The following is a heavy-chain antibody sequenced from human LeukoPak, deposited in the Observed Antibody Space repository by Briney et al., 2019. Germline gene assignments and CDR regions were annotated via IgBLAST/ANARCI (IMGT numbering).Heavy chain of an antibody. V-gene: IGHV3-23*01. Sequence: GGSLRLSCAASGFTFSNYAMNWVRQAPGKGLEWVSIISGASGVIVYADSVQGRFTISRDNSRNTVYLHMTSLRADDTAIYYCAKRAIGGVHSPFDLWGQGTLVTVSS. D-gene: IGHD2-15*01. CDR1: GFTFSNYA. CDR3: AKRAIGGVHSPFDL. J-gene: IGHJ5*02. CDR2: ISGASGVI.